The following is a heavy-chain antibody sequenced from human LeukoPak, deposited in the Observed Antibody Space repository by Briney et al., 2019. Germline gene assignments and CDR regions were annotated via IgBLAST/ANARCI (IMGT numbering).Heavy chain of an antibody. Sequence: PGGSLRLSCAASGFTFSSCAMSWVRQAPGKGLEWVSAISGSGGSTYYADSVKGRFTIPRDNSKNTLYLQMNSLRAEDTAVYYCAKDPLAAHFEYWGQETLVTVSS. CDR3: AKDPLAAHFEY. V-gene: IGHV3-23*01. D-gene: IGHD2-15*01. J-gene: IGHJ4*02. CDR2: ISGSGGST. CDR1: GFTFSSCA.